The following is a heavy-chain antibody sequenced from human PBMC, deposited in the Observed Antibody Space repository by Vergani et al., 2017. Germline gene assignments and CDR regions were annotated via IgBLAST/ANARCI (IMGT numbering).Heavy chain of an antibody. CDR2: IYHSGIT. J-gene: IGHJ3*02. Sequence: QVQLQESGPGLVKPSETLSLTCTVSGGSVSSGSYYWGWIRQPPGKGLEWIGSIYHSGITYYIPSLKSRVTISVDTSKNQFSLKLSSVTAADTAVYYCARDNNWNGDHDAFDIWGQGTMVTVSS. CDR1: GGSVSSGSYY. D-gene: IGHD1-1*01. V-gene: IGHV4-39*07. CDR3: ARDNNWNGDHDAFDI.